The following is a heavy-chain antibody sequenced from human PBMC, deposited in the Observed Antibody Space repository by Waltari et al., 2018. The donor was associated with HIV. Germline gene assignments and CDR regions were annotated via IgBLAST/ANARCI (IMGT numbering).Heavy chain of an antibody. CDR3: ARDHGDLNWFDP. Sequence: QLQLVESGGGVVQPGRSLRLSCAASGFTFSSYAMHWVRQAPGKGLEWVAVISYDGSNKYYADSVKGRFTISRDNSKNTLYLQMNSLRAEDTAVYYCARDHGDLNWFDPWGQGTLVTVSS. CDR1: GFTFSSYA. V-gene: IGHV3-30*04. J-gene: IGHJ5*02. CDR2: ISYDGSNK.